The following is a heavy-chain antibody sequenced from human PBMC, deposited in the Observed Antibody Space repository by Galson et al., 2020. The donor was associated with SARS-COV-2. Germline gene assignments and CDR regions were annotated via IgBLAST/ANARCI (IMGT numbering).Heavy chain of an antibody. V-gene: IGHV3-30*04. D-gene: IGHD5-12*01. CDR3: AGVGNAGYRGPVDY. CDR1: GFTFSSYA. CDR2: ISYAGSNK. J-gene: IGHJ4*02. Sequence: GESLKISCASSGFTFSSYAMHWVRQAPGKGLEWVAVISYAGSNKYYADSVKGRFTISRDNSKNTLYLQMNSLSAEDTAVYYCAGVGNAGYRGPVDYWGQGTLVTVSS.